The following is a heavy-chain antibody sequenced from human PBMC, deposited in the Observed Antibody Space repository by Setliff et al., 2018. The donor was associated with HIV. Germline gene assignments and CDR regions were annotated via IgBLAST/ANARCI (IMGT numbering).Heavy chain of an antibody. Sequence: PGGSLRLSCAASGFTFSSYSMNWVRQAPGKGPEWVSCISSTGYTIYYADSVKGRFTISRDNAKNSLYLQMNSLTAEDTAVYFCARGRGESRTNYFDYWGQGTLVTVSS. CDR2: ISSTGYTI. J-gene: IGHJ4*02. CDR1: GFTFSSYS. V-gene: IGHV3-48*04. CDR3: ARGRGESRTNYFDY.